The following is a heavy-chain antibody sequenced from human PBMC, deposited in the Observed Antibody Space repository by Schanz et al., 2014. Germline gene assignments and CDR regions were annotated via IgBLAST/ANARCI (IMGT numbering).Heavy chain of an antibody. D-gene: IGHD5-12*01. J-gene: IGHJ4*02. CDR2: ISNDGSIK. CDR1: GFTFSSYA. CDR3: ASPSGYSDYGTYFDF. V-gene: IGHV3-30-3*01. Sequence: VQLLESGGGLVQPGGSLRLSCAASGFTFSSYAMSWVRQAPGKGLEWVALISNDGSIKYYADSVEGRFTISRDNSRNTLYLQMNSLRTEDTAVYYCASPSGYSDYGTYFDFWGQGTLVTGSS.